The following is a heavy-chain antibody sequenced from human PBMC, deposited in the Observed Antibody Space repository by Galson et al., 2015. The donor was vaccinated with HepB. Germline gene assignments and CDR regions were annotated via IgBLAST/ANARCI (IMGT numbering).Heavy chain of an antibody. D-gene: IGHD2-2*02. V-gene: IGHV3-30*04. CDR3: AKDLGCSSTSCYSPYAFDI. J-gene: IGHJ3*02. CDR1: GFTFGDYA. Sequence: SLRLSCAASGFTFGDYAMSWFRQAPGKGLEWVAVISFDGSNKYYVDSVKGRFTISRDNFKNTLYLQMNSLRLEDTAMYYCAKDLGCSSTSCYSPYAFDIWGQGTMVTVSS. CDR2: ISFDGSNK.